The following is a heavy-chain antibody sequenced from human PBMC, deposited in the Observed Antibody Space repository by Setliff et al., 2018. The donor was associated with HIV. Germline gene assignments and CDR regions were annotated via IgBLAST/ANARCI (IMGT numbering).Heavy chain of an antibody. CDR1: GDSLSLSTFY. D-gene: IGHD6-19*01. CDR3: ARHRFGSGWYGFVSGIDP. Sequence: ASETLSLTCTVSGDSLSLSTFYWAWIRQPPGRGPEWIGSIYSTGTTYYNPSLKSRVTISFDTSENQFPLEVTSVTAADTAIYYCARHRFGSGWYGFVSGIDPWGQGTLVTVSS. CDR2: IYSTGTT. J-gene: IGHJ5*02. V-gene: IGHV4-39*01.